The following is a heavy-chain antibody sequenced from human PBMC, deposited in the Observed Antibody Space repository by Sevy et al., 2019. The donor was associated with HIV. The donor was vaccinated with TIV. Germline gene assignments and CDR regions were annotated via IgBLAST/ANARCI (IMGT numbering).Heavy chain of an antibody. D-gene: IGHD3-3*02. CDR1: ASTFTAYY. V-gene: IGHV1-2*02. Sequence: ASVKVSCKTSASTFTAYYMHWLRQAPGQGLEWMGWINPNSDGTKYAQRFQGRVSMTADTSISTAYMELSRLTSDDTGVYYFARDRVIFGGGGGLDVWGQGTTVTVSS. CDR2: INPNSDGT. CDR3: ARDRVIFGGGGGLDV. J-gene: IGHJ6*02.